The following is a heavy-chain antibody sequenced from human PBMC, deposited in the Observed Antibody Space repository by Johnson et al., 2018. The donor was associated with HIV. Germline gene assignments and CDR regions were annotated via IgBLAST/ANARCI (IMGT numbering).Heavy chain of an antibody. CDR2: IWYDGSNK. D-gene: IGHD4-23*01. CDR1: GFTFSSYA. J-gene: IGHJ3*01. V-gene: IGHV3-30*04. CDR3: ARDPGNGGRRYDALDF. Sequence: QVQLVESGGGVVQPGRSLRLSCAASGFTFSSYAMQWVRQAPGKGLEWVALIWYDGSNKYYADSVKARFTISRDNSKNTLYLQMNSLRGDDTGVYYCARDPGNGGRRYDALDFRGQGTKVIVSS.